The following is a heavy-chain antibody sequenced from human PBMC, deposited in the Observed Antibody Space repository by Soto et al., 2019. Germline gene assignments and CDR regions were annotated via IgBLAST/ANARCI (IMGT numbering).Heavy chain of an antibody. V-gene: IGHV2-5*02. CDR3: AHAMLYCTGGSCSTWFDS. D-gene: IGHD2-15*01. Sequence: QITLKESGPTLVKPTQTLTLTCTFSGFSLSTHGVGVGWVRQPAGKALEWLALIYWDDDKRYSASRNSRLTXXKXXSKNQVVLTMTNMDPVDTATYYCAHAMLYCTGGSCSTWFDSWGQGTLVTVSS. CDR2: IYWDDDK. J-gene: IGHJ5*01. CDR1: GFSLSTHGVG.